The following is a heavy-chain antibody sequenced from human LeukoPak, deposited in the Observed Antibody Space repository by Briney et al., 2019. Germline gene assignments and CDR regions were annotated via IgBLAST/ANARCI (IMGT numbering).Heavy chain of an antibody. V-gene: IGHV1-18*01. D-gene: IGHD2-2*01. CDR1: GYTFTSYG. CDR2: ISAYNGNT. J-gene: IGHJ6*02. CDR3: ARERGYCSSTSCFYYYCGMDV. Sequence: ASVKVSCKASGYTFTSYGISWVRQAPGQGLEWMGWISAYNGNTNYTQKLQGRVTMTTDTSTSTAYMELRSLRSDDTAVYYCARERGYCSSTSCFYYYCGMDVWGQGTTVTVSS.